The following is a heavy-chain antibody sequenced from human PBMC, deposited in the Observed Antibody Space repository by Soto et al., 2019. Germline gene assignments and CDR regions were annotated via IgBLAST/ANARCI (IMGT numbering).Heavy chain of an antibody. D-gene: IGHD3-22*01. Sequence: GGSLRLSCAASGFSFGGYAMHWVRQAPGKGLEWVAVISYDGSNKYYADSVKGRFTISRDNSTNTLFLQMNSLRAEDTAVYYCPRSYDSSGFYSFDFWGRGTLVTVSS. V-gene: IGHV3-30-3*01. CDR2: ISYDGSNK. CDR3: PRSYDSSGFYSFDF. CDR1: GFSFGGYA. J-gene: IGHJ4*02.